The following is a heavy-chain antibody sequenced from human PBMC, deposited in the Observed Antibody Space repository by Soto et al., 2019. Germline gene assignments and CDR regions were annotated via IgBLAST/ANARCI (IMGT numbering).Heavy chain of an antibody. CDR3: PGFGELGLDV. CDR1: GGSFSGYY. D-gene: IGHD3-10*01. CDR2: INHSGST. J-gene: IGHJ6*02. Sequence: QVQLQQWGAGLLKPSETLSLTCAVYGGSFSGYYWSWIRQPPGKGLEWIGDINHSGSTNYNPSLSRPATITVDPSKHQVSLQLSSVTAADTAVYYCPGFGELGLDVWGQGTTVTVSS. V-gene: IGHV4-34*01.